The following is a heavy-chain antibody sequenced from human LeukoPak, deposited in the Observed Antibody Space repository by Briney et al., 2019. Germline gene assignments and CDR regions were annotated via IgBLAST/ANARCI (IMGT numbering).Heavy chain of an antibody. CDR2: IYYSRGT. Sequence: SETLSLTCTVSGGSITTYYWSWIRQPPGKGLEWIGYIYYSRGTMYNPSLKSRVTISIDTSKSQLSLKVNSVTAADTAVYYCARLKRPNFGITMVRGVALPLDYWGQGTLVTVSS. CDR3: ARLKRPNFGITMVRGVALPLDY. D-gene: IGHD3-10*01. J-gene: IGHJ4*02. CDR1: GGSITTYY. V-gene: IGHV4-59*08.